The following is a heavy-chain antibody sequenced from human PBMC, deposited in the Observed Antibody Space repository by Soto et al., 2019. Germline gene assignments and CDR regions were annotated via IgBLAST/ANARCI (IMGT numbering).Heavy chain of an antibody. Sequence: PGGSMRLSCAGSGFIFRNAWTSWVRPAPGKLVGMGCSIKSKSDGETTHNAARVKGRFSNSRDNSENTVFLKMNSLKTENTAGYYRTYCYASISHPRFDYWGQGALVTVSS. D-gene: IGHD2-2*01. J-gene: IGHJ4*02. V-gene: IGHV3-15*01. CDR3: TYCYASISHPRFDY. CDR1: GFIFRNAW. CDR2: IKSKSDGETT.